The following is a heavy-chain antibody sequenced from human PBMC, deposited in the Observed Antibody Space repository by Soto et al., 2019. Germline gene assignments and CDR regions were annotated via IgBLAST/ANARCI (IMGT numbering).Heavy chain of an antibody. CDR1: GGSIHSYY. CDR2: FYFDGST. D-gene: IGHD3-16*01. CDR3: ARCDASTYAYRAFEF. J-gene: IGHJ3*01. Sequence: SETLSLTCTISGGSIHSYYWSWIRQTPGKGLEWIGYFYFDGSTNYNPSLRSRVTISLDTSKTHFSLKLRSVTAADTAVYYCARCDASTYAYRAFEFRGQGQMITV. V-gene: IGHV4-59*01.